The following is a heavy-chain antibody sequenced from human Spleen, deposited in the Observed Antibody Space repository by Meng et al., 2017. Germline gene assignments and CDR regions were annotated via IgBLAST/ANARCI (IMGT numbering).Heavy chain of an antibody. Sequence: GSGPGLVKPSPPLSLTCTGSGGSISSGGYYWSWIRQHPGKGLEWIGYIYYSGSTYYNPSLESLVIRSVDTSKNQFSLKVSSVTAADTAVYYCARGYRDSSSLFRQSNWFDPWGQGTLVTVSS. CDR2: IYYSGST. CDR1: GGSISSGGYY. CDR3: ARGYRDSSSLFRQSNWFDP. V-gene: IGHV4-31*01. D-gene: IGHD6-13*01. J-gene: IGHJ5*02.